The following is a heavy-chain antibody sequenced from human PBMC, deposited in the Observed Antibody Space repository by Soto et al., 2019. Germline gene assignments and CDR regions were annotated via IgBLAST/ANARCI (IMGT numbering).Heavy chain of an antibody. CDR3: ARDNSVGAPDD. D-gene: IGHD1-26*01. Sequence: EGSLRLSCTASGFTFSDYGMHWGRQAPGKGLEWRSFIGGSTEHYVGSVKGRFTSSRDNSKSTLYLQMNSLRVEDTAVYYCARDNSVGAPDDWGEGTLVSVGS. J-gene: IGHJ4*02. V-gene: IGHV3-30*02. CDR1: GFTFSDYG. CDR2: IGGSTE.